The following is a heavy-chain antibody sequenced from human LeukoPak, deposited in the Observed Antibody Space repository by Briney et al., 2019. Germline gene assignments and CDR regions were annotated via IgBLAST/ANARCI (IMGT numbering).Heavy chain of an antibody. CDR2: ISSSGATT. CDR3: ARDPEDLVLGVHYFDY. CDR1: GITFSSYA. V-gene: IGHV3-23*01. Sequence: GGSLRLSCVVSGITFSSYAMSWVRQAPGKGPEWLSGISSSGATTYHADAVRGRFIISRDNSKNTLYLQMNSLRAEDTAVYYCARDPEDLVLGVHYFDYWGQGTLVTVSS. D-gene: IGHD1-1*01. J-gene: IGHJ4*02.